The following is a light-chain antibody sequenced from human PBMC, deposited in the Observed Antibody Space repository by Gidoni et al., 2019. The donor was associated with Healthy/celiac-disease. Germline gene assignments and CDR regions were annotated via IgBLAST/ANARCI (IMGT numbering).Light chain of an antibody. Sequence: DIQMTQSPSSLSASVGDRVTITCRASQSISSYVNWYQQKPGKAPKLLIYAASSLESGVPSRFSCSGSGADFTLIISSLPAEDVATYYCQQSYSTLYTFGQXTKLEIK. V-gene: IGKV1-39*01. CDR2: AAS. J-gene: IGKJ2*01. CDR3: QQSYSTLYT. CDR1: QSISSY.